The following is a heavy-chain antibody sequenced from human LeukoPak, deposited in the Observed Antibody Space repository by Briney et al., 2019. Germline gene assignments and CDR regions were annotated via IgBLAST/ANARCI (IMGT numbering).Heavy chain of an antibody. CDR3: AREGITGTAFDY. V-gene: IGHV1-18*01. D-gene: IGHD1-20*01. CDR1: GYTFTNYG. Sequence: ASVKVSCKASGYTFTNYGISWVRQAPGQGLEWMGWISAYNGNTNYAQKLQDRITMTTDTSTSTAYMELRSLRSDDTAVYYCAREGITGTAFDYWGQGTLVTVSS. CDR2: ISAYNGNT. J-gene: IGHJ4*02.